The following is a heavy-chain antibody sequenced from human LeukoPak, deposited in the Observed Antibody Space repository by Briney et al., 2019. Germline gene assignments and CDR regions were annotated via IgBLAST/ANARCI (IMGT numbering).Heavy chain of an antibody. Sequence: PGGSLRLSCAASGFTFSTSAMNWVRQAPGKGLEWVSGISGSGGSTSYADSVKGRFTISRDNSKNTLYLHMNSLRAEDTAVYYCAKDERCSGGSCYPGNWGQGTLVTVSS. CDR2: ISGSGGST. V-gene: IGHV3-23*01. D-gene: IGHD2-15*01. CDR3: AKDERCSGGSCYPGN. CDR1: GFTFSTSA. J-gene: IGHJ4*02.